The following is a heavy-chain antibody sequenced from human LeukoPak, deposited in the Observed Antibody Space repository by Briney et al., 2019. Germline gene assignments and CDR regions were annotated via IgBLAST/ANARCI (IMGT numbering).Heavy chain of an antibody. J-gene: IGHJ4*02. CDR3: VREGRGIVGASAY. Sequence: GGSLRLSCAASGLTFNNAWMSWVRQAPGKGLEWVASIIGSGRTTKYADAVKGRFTISRDNSKNSLYLQMSSLIVDDTAVYYCVREGRGIVGASAYWGRGTLVAVSS. V-gene: IGHV3-23*01. CDR2: IIGSGRTT. D-gene: IGHD1-26*01. CDR1: GLTFNNAW.